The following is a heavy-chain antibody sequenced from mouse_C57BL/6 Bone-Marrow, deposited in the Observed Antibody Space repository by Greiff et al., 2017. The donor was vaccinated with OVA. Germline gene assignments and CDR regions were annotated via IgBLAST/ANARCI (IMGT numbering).Heavy chain of an antibody. Sequence: QVQLQQSGAELVKPGASVKISCKASGYAFSSYWMNWVKQRPGTGLEWIGQIYPGDGDTNYNGKFKSKATLTADKSSSTAYMQLSSLTSEDSAVYCYTRDCEDGSKDDWGQGTTLTVTS. J-gene: IGHJ2*01. D-gene: IGHD1-1*01. CDR3: TRDCEDGSKDD. CDR1: GYAFSSYW. CDR2: IYPGDGDT. V-gene: IGHV1-80*01.